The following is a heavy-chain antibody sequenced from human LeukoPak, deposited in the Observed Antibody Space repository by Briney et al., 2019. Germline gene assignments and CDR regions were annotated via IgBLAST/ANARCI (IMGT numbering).Heavy chain of an antibody. CDR3: AKDFFSDILTGYNDY. J-gene: IGHJ4*02. Sequence: GGSLRLSCAASGFTFSSNAMSWVRQAPGKGLEWVSAISGSGGSTYYADSVKGRFTISRDNSKNTLYLQMNSLRAEDTAVYYCAKDFFSDILTGYNDYWGQGTLVTVSS. D-gene: IGHD3-9*01. V-gene: IGHV3-23*01. CDR2: ISGSGGST. CDR1: GFTFSSNA.